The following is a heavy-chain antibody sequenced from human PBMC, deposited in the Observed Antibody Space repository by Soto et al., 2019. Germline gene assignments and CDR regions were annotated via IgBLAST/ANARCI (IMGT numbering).Heavy chain of an antibody. D-gene: IGHD2-2*03. CDR3: AKDQGLGIVVVPAAIGPAWFDP. Sequence: GESLKISCAASGFTFSSYAMSWVRQAPGKGLEWVSAISGSGGSTYYADSVKGRFTISRDNSKNTLYLQMSSLRAEDTAVYYCAKDQGLGIVVVPAAIGPAWFDPWGQGTLVTVSS. CDR1: GFTFSSYA. J-gene: IGHJ5*02. CDR2: ISGSGGST. V-gene: IGHV3-23*01.